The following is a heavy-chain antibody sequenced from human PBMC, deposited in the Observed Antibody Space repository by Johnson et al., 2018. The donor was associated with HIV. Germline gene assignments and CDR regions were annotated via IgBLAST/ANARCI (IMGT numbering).Heavy chain of an antibody. Sequence: QVQLVESGGGVVQPGRSLRVSCAASGFSFGSYGMHWVRQAPGKGLEWVAIISYGGTYKYYADSVKGRFTISRENSNNTLYRQMNSLRAEDTAVYYCAREEGNDILTRGDAFDIWGQGTMATVSS. J-gene: IGHJ3*02. D-gene: IGHD3-9*01. V-gene: IGHV3-30*03. CDR1: GFSFGSYG. CDR3: AREEGNDILTRGDAFDI. CDR2: ISYGGTYK.